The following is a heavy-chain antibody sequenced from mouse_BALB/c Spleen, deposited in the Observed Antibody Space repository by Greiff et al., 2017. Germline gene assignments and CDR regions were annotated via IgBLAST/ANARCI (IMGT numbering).Heavy chain of an antibody. CDR3: ARETGYYFDY. CDR2: ISDGGSYT. J-gene: IGHJ2*01. Sequence: EVQVVESGGGLVKPGGSLKLSCAASGFTFSDYYMYWVRQTPEKRLEWVATISDGGSYTYYPDSVKGRFTISRDNAKNNLYLQMSSLKSEDTAMYYCARETGYYFDYWGQGTTLTVSS. V-gene: IGHV5-4*02. CDR1: GFTFSDYY.